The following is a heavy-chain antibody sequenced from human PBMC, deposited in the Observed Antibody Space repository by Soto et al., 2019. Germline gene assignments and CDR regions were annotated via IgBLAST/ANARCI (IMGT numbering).Heavy chain of an antibody. Sequence: QVQLVESGGGVVQPGRSLRLSCAASGFTFSSYGMHWVRQAPGKGLEWVAVISYDGSNKYYADSVKGRFTISRDNSKNTLYLQMNSLRAEDTAVYYCAKGDYGDPLYYFDYWGQGTLVTVSS. J-gene: IGHJ4*02. CDR3: AKGDYGDPLYYFDY. CDR1: GFTFSSYG. CDR2: ISYDGSNK. V-gene: IGHV3-30*18. D-gene: IGHD4-17*01.